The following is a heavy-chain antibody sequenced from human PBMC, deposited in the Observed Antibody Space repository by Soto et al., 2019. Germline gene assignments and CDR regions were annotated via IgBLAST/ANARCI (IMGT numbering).Heavy chain of an antibody. J-gene: IGHJ3*02. D-gene: IGHD4-17*01. V-gene: IGHV4-39*07. Sequence: SETLSLTCTVSGGSISSSSYYWGWIRQPPGKGLEWIGSIYYTGSTYYNPSLKSRVTISVDKSKNQFSLKLSSVTAADTAVYYCARDLYGDYGYGSFDMWGQGTMVTVSS. CDR3: ARDLYGDYGYGSFDM. CDR1: GGSISSSSYY. CDR2: IYYTGST.